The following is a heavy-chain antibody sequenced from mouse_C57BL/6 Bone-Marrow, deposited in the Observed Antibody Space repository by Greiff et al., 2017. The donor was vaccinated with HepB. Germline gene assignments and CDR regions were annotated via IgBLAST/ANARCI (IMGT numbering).Heavy chain of an antibody. D-gene: IGHD4-1*01. V-gene: IGHV1-18*01. CDR3: ARNGDWAWYFDV. CDR2: INPNNGGT. Sequence: VQLKQSGPELVKPGASVKIPCKASGYTFTDYNMDWVKQSHGKSLEWIGDINPNNGGTIYNQKFKGKATLTVDKSSSTAYMELRSLTSEDTAVYYCARNGDWAWYFDVWGTGTTVTVSS. J-gene: IGHJ1*03. CDR1: GYTFTDYN.